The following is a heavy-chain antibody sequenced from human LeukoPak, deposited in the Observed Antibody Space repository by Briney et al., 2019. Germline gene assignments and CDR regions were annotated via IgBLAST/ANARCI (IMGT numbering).Heavy chain of an antibody. V-gene: IGHV4-34*01. Sequence: SETLSLTCAVYGESFSSYFWSWIRQPPGEGLEWVGEVNHSGGTNYNPSLKSRRTMTVETSKNQFSLKLRSRTAADTAVYYCARRTTLNWYFDLWGRGTLVTVSS. J-gene: IGHJ2*01. D-gene: IGHD1-1*01. CDR2: VNHSGGT. CDR3: ARRTTLNWYFDL. CDR1: GESFSSYF.